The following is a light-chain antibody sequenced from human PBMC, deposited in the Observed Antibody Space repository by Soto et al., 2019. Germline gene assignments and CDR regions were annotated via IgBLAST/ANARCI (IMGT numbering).Light chain of an antibody. CDR3: QEYGTSRT. CDR2: GAS. J-gene: IGKJ1*01. CDR1: QSVSGTY. V-gene: IGKV3-20*01. Sequence: ELVLTQSPGTLSLSPGERATLSCRANQSVSGTYLAWYQQRPGQAPRLLIYGASSRATGIADRFSGSGSGTDFTLTISRLEPDDSAVYYCQEYGTSRTFGQGTKVEIK.